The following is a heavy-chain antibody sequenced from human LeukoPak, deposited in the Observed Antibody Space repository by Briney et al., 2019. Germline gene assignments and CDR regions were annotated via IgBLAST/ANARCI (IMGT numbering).Heavy chain of an antibody. J-gene: IGHJ6*02. D-gene: IGHD2-21*01. V-gene: IGHV1-18*01. CDR3: ARDLIPPTPYYYGMDV. CDR2: ISAYNGNT. Sequence: ASVKVSCKASGYTFTSYGISWVRQAPGQGLEWMGWISAYNGNTNYAQKLQGRVTMTTDTSTSTAYMELRSLRSDDTAVYYWARDLIPPTPYYYGMDVWGQGTTVTVSS. CDR1: GYTFTSYG.